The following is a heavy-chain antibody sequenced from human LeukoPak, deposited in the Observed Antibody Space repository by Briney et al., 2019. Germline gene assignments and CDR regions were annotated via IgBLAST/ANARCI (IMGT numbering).Heavy chain of an antibody. CDR1: GGSISSYY. CDR2: IYTSGST. CDR3: ARDYRSKQSPNAFDI. Sequence: PSETLSLTCTVSGGSISSYYWSWIRQPAGKGLEWIGRIYTSGSTNYNPSLKSRVTMSVDTSKNQFSLKLSSVTAADTAVYYCARDYRSKQSPNAFDIWGQGTMVTVSS. D-gene: IGHD1-26*01. J-gene: IGHJ3*02. V-gene: IGHV4-4*07.